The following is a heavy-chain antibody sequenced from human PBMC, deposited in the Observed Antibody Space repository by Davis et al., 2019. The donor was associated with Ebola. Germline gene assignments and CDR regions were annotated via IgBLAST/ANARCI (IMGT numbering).Heavy chain of an antibody. Sequence: MPSETLSLTCTVSGGSISSSSYYWGWIRQPPGKGLEWIGNIYYSGSTSYNPSLKSRVTISVDTSKNQFSLKLSSVTAADTAVFYCARRIAARPDCFDPWGQGTLVTVSS. CDR3: ARRIAARPDCFDP. V-gene: IGHV4-39*01. D-gene: IGHD6-6*01. CDR1: GGSISSSSYY. CDR2: IYYSGST. J-gene: IGHJ5*02.